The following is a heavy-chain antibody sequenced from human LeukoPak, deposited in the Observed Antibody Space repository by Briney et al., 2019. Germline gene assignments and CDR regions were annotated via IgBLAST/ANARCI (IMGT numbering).Heavy chain of an antibody. Sequence: PSETLSLTCTVSGGSISSGSYYWSWIRQPAGKGLEWIGSIYTSGSTNYNPSLKSRVTISVDTSKNQFSLKLSSVTAADTAVYYCARGSYGGNSWFDPWGQGTLVTVSS. CDR1: GGSISSGSYY. J-gene: IGHJ5*02. CDR3: ARGSYGGNSWFDP. CDR2: IYTSGST. D-gene: IGHD4-23*01. V-gene: IGHV4-61*02.